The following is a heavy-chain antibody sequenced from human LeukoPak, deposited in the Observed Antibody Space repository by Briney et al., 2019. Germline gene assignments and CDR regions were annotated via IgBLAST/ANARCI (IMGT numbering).Heavy chain of an antibody. D-gene: IGHD1-1*01. CDR1: GYSISSGYY. CDR2: IYTSGST. J-gene: IGHJ4*02. CDR3: ARDRANWNLPLDY. V-gene: IGHV4-4*07. Sequence: SETLSLTCTVSGYSISSGYYWSWIRQPAGKGLEWIGRIYTSGSTNYNPSLKSRVTMSVDTSKNQFSLKLSSVTAADTAVYYCARDRANWNLPLDYWGQGTLVTVSS.